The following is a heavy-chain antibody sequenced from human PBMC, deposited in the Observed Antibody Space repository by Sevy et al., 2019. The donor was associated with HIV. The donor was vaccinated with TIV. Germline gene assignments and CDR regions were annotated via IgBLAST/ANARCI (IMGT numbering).Heavy chain of an antibody. CDR1: GFTFSSYG. V-gene: IGHV3-30*02. D-gene: IGHD2-2*01. CDR2: IRYDGSNK. CDR3: AKIPDRVVVPAAINYYYYYMDV. Sequence: GGSLRLSCAASGFTFSSYGMHWVRQAPGKGLEWVAFIRYDGSNKYYADSVKGRFTISRDNSKNTLYLQMNSLRAEETAVYYCAKIPDRVVVPAAINYYYYYMDVWGKGTTVTVSS. J-gene: IGHJ6*03.